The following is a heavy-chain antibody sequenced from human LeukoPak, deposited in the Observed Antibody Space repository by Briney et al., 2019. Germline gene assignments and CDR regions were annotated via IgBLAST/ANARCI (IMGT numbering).Heavy chain of an antibody. D-gene: IGHD3-3*01. CDR2: INHSGST. CDR3: ARGSARFDY. V-gene: IGHV4-34*01. J-gene: IGHJ4*02. Sequence: SETLSLTCAVYGGSFSGYYGSWIRQPPGKGLEWIGEINHSGSTNYNPSLKSRVTISVDTSKNQFSLKLSSVTAADTAVYYCARGSARFDYWGQRTLVTVSS. CDR1: GGSFSGYY.